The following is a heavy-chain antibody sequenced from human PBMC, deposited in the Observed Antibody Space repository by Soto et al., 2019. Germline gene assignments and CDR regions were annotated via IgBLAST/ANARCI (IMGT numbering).Heavy chain of an antibody. J-gene: IGHJ4*02. V-gene: IGHV3-7*03. CDR2: ISPDGSAI. Sequence: DVQVVESGGGLVQPGGSLRLSCAVSGFTFPTYWMTWVRQAPGKGLEWVANISPDGSAIQYAVSVEGRFTISRDNAKNSVDLQMTDLRAEDTALYYCVRNSCHYRLDHWGQGTLVTVAS. CDR1: GFTFPTYW. D-gene: IGHD4-4*01. CDR3: VRNSCHYRLDH.